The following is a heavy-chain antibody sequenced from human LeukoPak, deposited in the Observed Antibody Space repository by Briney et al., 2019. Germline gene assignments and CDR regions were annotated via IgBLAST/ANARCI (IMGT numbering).Heavy chain of an antibody. CDR3: ARACTSCYLGDFDY. CDR1: GFTFSSYA. D-gene: IGHD2-2*01. V-gene: IGHV3-30*14. CDR2: ISYDGSNK. J-gene: IGHJ4*02. Sequence: PGGSLRLSCAASGFTFSSYAMHWVRQAPGKGLEWVAVISYDGSNKYYADSVKGRFTISRDNSKNTLYLQMNSLRAEDTAVYYCARACTSCYLGDFDYWGQGTLVTVSS.